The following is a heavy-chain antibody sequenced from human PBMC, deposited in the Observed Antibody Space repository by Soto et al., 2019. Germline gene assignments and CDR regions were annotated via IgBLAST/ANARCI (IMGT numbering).Heavy chain of an antibody. J-gene: IGHJ5*02. CDR1: GDSDSSNSAA. Sequence: SQTLSLTCAISGDSDSSNSAAWNWIRQSPSRGLEWLGRTYYRSKWYNDYAVSVKSRITINPDTSKNQFSLQLNSVTPEDTAVYYCARDQIWGIAAAGTNLRTRWFDPWGQGTLVTVSS. CDR2: TYYRSKWYN. CDR3: ARDQIWGIAAAGTNLRTRWFDP. V-gene: IGHV6-1*01. D-gene: IGHD6-13*01.